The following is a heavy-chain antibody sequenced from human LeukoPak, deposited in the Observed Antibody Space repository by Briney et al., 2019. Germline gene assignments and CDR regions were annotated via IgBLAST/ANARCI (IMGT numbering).Heavy chain of an antibody. CDR3: AKDRRIAVAGYFQH. CDR1: GFTFSSYG. D-gene: IGHD6-19*01. Sequence: GGSLRLSCAASGFTFSSYGMHWVRQAPGKGLEWVAVISYDGSNKYYADSVKGRFTISRDNSMNTLYLQMNSLRAEDTAVYYCAKDRRIAVAGYFQHWGQGTLVTVSS. CDR2: ISYDGSNK. V-gene: IGHV3-30*18. J-gene: IGHJ1*01.